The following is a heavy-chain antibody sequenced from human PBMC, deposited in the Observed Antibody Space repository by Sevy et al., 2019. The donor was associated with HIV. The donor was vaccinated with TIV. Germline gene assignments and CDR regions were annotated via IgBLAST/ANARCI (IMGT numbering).Heavy chain of an antibody. CDR2: ISYDGSNK. Sequence: GGSLRLSCAASGFTFSSYGMHWVRQAPGKGLEWVAVISYDGSNKYYADSVKGRFTISRDNSKNRLYRQMNSLRAEDTAVYYCAKDGSGQQLSSPYYYGMDVWGQGTTVTVSS. CDR3: AKDGSGQQLSSPYYYGMDV. D-gene: IGHD6-13*01. V-gene: IGHV3-30*18. CDR1: GFTFSSYG. J-gene: IGHJ6*02.